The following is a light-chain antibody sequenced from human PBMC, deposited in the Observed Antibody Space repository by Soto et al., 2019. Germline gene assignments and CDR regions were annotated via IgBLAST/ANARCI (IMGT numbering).Light chain of an antibody. V-gene: IGKV3-11*01. CDR2: DAS. CDR1: QSVSSN. Sequence: EIVLTQSPATLSLSPGERATLSCRASQSVSSNLACYQQKPGQAPTLLIYDASNRATGIPAMFSGSGSGTDFTLTISSREPEEFAVSYCQKRAPWPRQFGPGTRVDIK. J-gene: IGKJ3*01. CDR3: QKRAPWPRQ.